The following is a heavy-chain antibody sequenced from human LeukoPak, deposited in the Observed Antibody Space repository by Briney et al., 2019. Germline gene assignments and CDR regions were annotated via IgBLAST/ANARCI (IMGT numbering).Heavy chain of an antibody. CDR1: VYTFTGYY. Sequence: ASVKVSCKASVYTFTGYYMHWVRQAPGQGREWMGRINPNSGGTNYAQKFQGRVDMTRDTSLSTAYMELSRLRSDDTAVYYCASTPLGYYGSGSYLGYFDYWGQGTLVTVSS. D-gene: IGHD3-10*01. CDR3: ASTPLGYYGSGSYLGYFDY. V-gene: IGHV1-2*06. CDR2: INPNSGGT. J-gene: IGHJ4*02.